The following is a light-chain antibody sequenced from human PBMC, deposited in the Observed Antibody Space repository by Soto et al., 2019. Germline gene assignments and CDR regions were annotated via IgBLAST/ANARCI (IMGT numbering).Light chain of an antibody. V-gene: IGLV2-14*01. CDR3: SSYTGSTTLYV. Sequence: QSVLTQPASVSGSPGQSITISCTGTSSDVGGYVYVSWYQHHPGKAPKLIIYDVSNRPSGVSNRFSGSKSGNTASLTISGLQAEDEADYYCSSYTGSTTLYVFGTGTKVTVL. CDR1: SSDVGGYVY. J-gene: IGLJ1*01. CDR2: DVS.